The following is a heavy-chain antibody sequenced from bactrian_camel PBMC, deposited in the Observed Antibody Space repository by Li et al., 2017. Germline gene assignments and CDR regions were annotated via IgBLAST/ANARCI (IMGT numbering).Heavy chain of an antibody. CDR1: GYTYNRNC. J-gene: IGHJ4*01. D-gene: IGHD7*01. CDR2: IATGSGNT. V-gene: IGHV3S1*01. CDR3: ATLNRWSALEYST. Sequence: HVQLVESGGGSVQAGGSLRLSCAASGYTYNRNCMAWFRQAPGKEREGVARIATGSGNTYYADSVKGRFTISQDNAKNTVYLRMNSLKPEDTALYYCATLNRWSALEYSTWGQGTQVTVS.